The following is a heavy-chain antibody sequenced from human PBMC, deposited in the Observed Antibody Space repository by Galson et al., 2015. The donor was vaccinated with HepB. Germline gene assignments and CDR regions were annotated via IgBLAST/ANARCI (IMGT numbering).Heavy chain of an antibody. CDR3: AREGGGYCSSTSCMSEDY. CDR2: INAGNGNT. Sequence: SVKVSCKASGYTFTSYAMHWVRPAPGQRLEWMGWINAGNGNTKYSQKFQGRVTITRDTSASTAYMELSSLRSEDTVVYYCAREGGGYCSSTSCMSEDYWGQGTLVTVSS. D-gene: IGHD2-2*01. V-gene: IGHV1-3*01. J-gene: IGHJ4*02. CDR1: GYTFTSYA.